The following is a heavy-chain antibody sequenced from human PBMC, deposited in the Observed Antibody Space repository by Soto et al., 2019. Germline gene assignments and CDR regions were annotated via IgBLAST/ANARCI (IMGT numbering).Heavy chain of an antibody. CDR3: AMGATSGYYYGMDV. D-gene: IGHD1-26*01. Sequence: ASVKVSCKASGYTFTSYAMHWVRQAPGQRLEWMGWINAGNGNTKYSQKFQGRVTITRDTSASTAYMELSSLRSEDTAVYYCAMGATSGYYYGMDVWGQGTTVTVSS. V-gene: IGHV1-3*01. J-gene: IGHJ6*02. CDR2: INAGNGNT. CDR1: GYTFTSYA.